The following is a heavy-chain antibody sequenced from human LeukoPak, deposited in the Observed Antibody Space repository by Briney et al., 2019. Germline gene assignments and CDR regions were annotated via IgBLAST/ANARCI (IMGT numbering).Heavy chain of an antibody. CDR1: GYSISSAYY. CDR2: LFHSEST. CDR3: ARDERYCSGGSCDVTAFDI. D-gene: IGHD2-15*01. J-gene: IGHJ3*02. V-gene: IGHV4-38-2*02. Sequence: PSETLSLTCAVSGYSISSAYYWGWIRLPQGKGLEWIGSLFHSESTYYNPSLKSRVTISVDTSKNQFSLKLSSVTAADTAVYYCARDERYCSGGSCDVTAFDIWGQGTMVTVSS.